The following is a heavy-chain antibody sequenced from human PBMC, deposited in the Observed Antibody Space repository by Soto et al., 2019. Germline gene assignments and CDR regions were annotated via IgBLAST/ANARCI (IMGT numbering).Heavy chain of an antibody. V-gene: IGHV1-18*01. CDR2: INPSDGNR. CDR1: GDTFSGYT. Sequence: GASVKVSCKASGDTFSGYTFNWVRQAPGQGLEWMGWINPSDGNRNFAQKFEDRVTMTTATSTNTVFLELRSLKSDDTAIYYCARDRLRGYDSSGFYSWGQGTMVTVSS. J-gene: IGHJ4*02. CDR3: ARDRLRGYDSSGFYS. D-gene: IGHD3-22*01.